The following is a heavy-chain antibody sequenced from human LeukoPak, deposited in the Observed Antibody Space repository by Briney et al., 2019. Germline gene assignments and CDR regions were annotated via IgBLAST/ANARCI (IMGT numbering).Heavy chain of an antibody. J-gene: IGHJ4*02. CDR1: GFTFSSYA. CDR3: ARDYYGSGSSPFDY. V-gene: IGHV3-64*04. Sequence: PGGSLRLSCSASGFTFSSYAMHWVRQAPGKGLEYVSAISSNGGSTYYADSVKGRFTISRDNAKNSLYLQMNSLRAEDTAMYYCARDYYGSGSSPFDYWGQGTLVTVSS. CDR2: ISSNGGST. D-gene: IGHD3-10*01.